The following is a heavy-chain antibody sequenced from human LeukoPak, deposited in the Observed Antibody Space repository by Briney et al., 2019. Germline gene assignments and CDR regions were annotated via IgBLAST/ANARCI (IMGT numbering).Heavy chain of an antibody. CDR2: IVVGSGNT. D-gene: IGHD3-22*01. V-gene: IGHV1-58*01. CDR1: GFTFTSSA. Sequence: SVKVSCKASGFTFTSSAVQWVRQARGQRLEWIGWIVVGSGNTNYAQKFQERVTITRDMSTSTAYMELSSLRSEDTAVYYCAAANVVYYDSSGYYDYWGQGTLVTVSS. CDR3: AAANVVYYDSSGYYDY. J-gene: IGHJ4*02.